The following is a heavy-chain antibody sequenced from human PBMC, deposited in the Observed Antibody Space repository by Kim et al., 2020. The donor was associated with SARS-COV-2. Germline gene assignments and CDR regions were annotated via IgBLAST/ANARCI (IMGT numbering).Heavy chain of an antibody. CDR3: ARGGIAAAGTNWFDP. V-gene: IGHV4-59*01. CDR2: IYYSGST. CDR1: GGSISSYY. Sequence: SDTLSLTCTVSGGSISSYYWSWIRQPPGKGLEWIGYIYYSGSTNYNPSLKSRVTISVDTSKNQFSLKLSSVTAADTAVYYCARGGIAAAGTNWFDPWGQG. D-gene: IGHD6-13*01. J-gene: IGHJ5*02.